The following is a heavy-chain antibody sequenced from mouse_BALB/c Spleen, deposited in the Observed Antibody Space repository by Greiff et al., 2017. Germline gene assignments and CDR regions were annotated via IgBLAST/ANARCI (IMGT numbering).Heavy chain of an antibody. Sequence: QVQLQQPGAELVRPGASVKLSCKASGYTFTSYWINWVKQRPGQGLEWIGNIYPSDSYTNYNQKFKDKATLTVDKSSSTAYMQLSSPTSEDSAVYYCTRLNYRYAWFAYWGQGTLGTVSA. D-gene: IGHD2-14*01. CDR1: GYTFTSYW. J-gene: IGHJ3*01. V-gene: IGHV1-69*02. CDR3: TRLNYRYAWFAY. CDR2: IYPSDSYT.